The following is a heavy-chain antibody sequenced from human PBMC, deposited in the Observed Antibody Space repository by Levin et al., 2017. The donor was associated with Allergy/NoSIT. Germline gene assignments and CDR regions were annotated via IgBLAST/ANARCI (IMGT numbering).Heavy chain of an antibody. D-gene: IGHD6-19*01. CDR2: ISYDGSNK. CDR3: AKDRGGRGIAVAGTPYYYYGMDV. V-gene: IGHV3-30*18. Sequence: SCAASGFTFSSYGMHWVRQAPGKGLEWVAVISYDGSNKYYADSVKGRFTISRDNSKNTLYLQMNSLRAEDTAVYYCAKDRGGRGIAVAGTPYYYYGMDVWGQGTTVTVSS. CDR1: GFTFSSYG. J-gene: IGHJ6*02.